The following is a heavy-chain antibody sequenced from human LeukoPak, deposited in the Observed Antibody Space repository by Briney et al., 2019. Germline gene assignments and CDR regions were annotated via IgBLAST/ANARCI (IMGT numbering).Heavy chain of an antibody. D-gene: IGHD3-10*01. CDR2: IKQDGSEK. Sequence: GGSLRLSCAASGFTFSSYWMSWVRQAPGKGLEWVANIKQDGSEKYYVDSVKGRFTISRDNAKNSLYLQMNSLRAEDTAVYYCARRGPGFGELYVYYFDYWGQGTLVTVSS. CDR1: GFTFSSYW. V-gene: IGHV3-7*01. J-gene: IGHJ4*02. CDR3: ARRGPGFGELYVYYFDY.